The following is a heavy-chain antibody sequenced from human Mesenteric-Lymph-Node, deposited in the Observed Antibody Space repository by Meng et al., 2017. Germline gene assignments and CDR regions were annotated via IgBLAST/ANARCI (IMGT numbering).Heavy chain of an antibody. CDR3: AREDWYSSGRAFDI. J-gene: IGHJ3*02. Sequence: GESLKISCAASGFTVSSNYMSWVRQAPGKGLEWVSVIYSGGSTYYADSVKGRFTISRDNSKNTLYLQMNSLRAEDTAVYYCAREDWYSSGRAFDIWGQGTMVTVSS. CDR1: GFTVSSNY. D-gene: IGHD6-19*01. CDR2: IYSGGST. V-gene: IGHV3-66*02.